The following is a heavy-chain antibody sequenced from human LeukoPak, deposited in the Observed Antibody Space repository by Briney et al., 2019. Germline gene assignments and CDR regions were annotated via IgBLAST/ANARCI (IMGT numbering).Heavy chain of an antibody. CDR2: IYTSGST. V-gene: IGHV4-4*07. D-gene: IGHD6-19*01. CDR3: ARDHGSGWYGGWFDP. Sequence: SETLSLTCTVSGGSISSYYWSRIWQPAGKGLEWIGRIYTSGSTNYNPSLKSRVTMSVDTSKNQFSLKLSSVTAADTAVYYCARDHGSGWYGGWFDPWGQGTLVTVSS. CDR1: GGSISSYY. J-gene: IGHJ5*02.